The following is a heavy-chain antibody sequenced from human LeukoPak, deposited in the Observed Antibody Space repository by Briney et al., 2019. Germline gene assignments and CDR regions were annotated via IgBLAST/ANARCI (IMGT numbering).Heavy chain of an antibody. CDR3: AKDGHKKRLVGTTTRGHFDY. J-gene: IGHJ4*02. D-gene: IGHD1-26*01. V-gene: IGHV3-23*01. Sequence: PGGSLRLSCAASGFYFANYAMSWVRQAPGKGLEWVSATVGGGSPNTYHADSVKGRFTISRDNSKNTLYLQMNSLRAEDTAVYYCAKDGHKKRLVGTTTRGHFDYWGQGTLVTVSS. CDR1: GFYFANYA. CDR2: TVGGGSPNT.